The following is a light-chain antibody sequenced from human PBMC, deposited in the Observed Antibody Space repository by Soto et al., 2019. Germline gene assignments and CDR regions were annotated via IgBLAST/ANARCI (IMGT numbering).Light chain of an antibody. Sequence: QSVLTQPASVSGSPGQSITISCTGTSSDVGGYNYVSWYQQHPGKAPKLMIYAVSNRPSGVSNRFSGSKSGNMASLTISGLQAEDAADYYCSSYTSSSTLVVFGGGTKLTVL. CDR2: AVS. CDR1: SSDVGGYNY. CDR3: SSYTSSSTLVV. V-gene: IGLV2-14*01. J-gene: IGLJ2*01.